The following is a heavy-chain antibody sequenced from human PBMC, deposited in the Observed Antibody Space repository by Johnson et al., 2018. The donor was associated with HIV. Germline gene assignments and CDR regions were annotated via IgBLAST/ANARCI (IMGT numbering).Heavy chain of an antibody. J-gene: IGHJ3*02. D-gene: IGHD5-24*01. CDR2: IRYDGSNK. CDR3: AREWLYGFDI. Sequence: QVQLVESGGGVVQPGGSLRLSCAASGFTFSTFGMHWVRQAPGKGLEWVAFIRYDGSNKYYADSVKGRFTISRDNSKNTLYLQMNSLRAEDTAVYYCAREWLYGFDIWGQGTMVTVSS. CDR1: GFTFSTFG. V-gene: IGHV3-30*02.